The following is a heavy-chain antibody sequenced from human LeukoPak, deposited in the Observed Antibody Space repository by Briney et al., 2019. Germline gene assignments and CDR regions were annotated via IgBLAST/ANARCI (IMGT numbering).Heavy chain of an antibody. D-gene: IGHD6-13*01. V-gene: IGHV4-59*07. CDR2: IYYSGST. Sequence: PSDTLSLTCTVSGGSISRYYWSWLRQPPGKGLDWIGYIYYSGSTNYNPSLKSLVTVSVDTSKNQFSLKLSSVTAADTAVYYCARGLIMAVAGRGEFHYWGQETLVTVSS. CDR3: ARGLIMAVAGRGEFHY. J-gene: IGHJ4*02. CDR1: GGSISRYY.